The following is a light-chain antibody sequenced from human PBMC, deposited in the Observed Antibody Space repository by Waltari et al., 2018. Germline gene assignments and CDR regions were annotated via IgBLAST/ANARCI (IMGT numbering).Light chain of an antibody. J-gene: IGLJ1*01. V-gene: IGLV2-14*01. CDR3: RSHKRNSPYV. Sequence: QSALTQPASVSGSPGQSITISCTGTSSDVGGYNYVSWYQQHPGKAPKLMIYEVSNRPAGVSDRFSGSKSGNNASLTISGFHAEHDADYPSRSHKRNSPYVYGTPSKVPVL. CDR2: EVS. CDR1: SSDVGGYNY.